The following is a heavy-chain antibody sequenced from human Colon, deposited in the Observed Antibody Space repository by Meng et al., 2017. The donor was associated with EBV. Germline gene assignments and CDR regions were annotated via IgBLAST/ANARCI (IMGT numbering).Heavy chain of an antibody. CDR1: GGSLSSRNW. D-gene: IGHD2-21*02. CDR2: IYHSGST. J-gene: IGHJ4*02. V-gene: IGHV4-4*02. Sequence: QVQLQESGPGLVKPSGTLSLTCAVPGGSLSSRNWWSWVRQPPGKGLEWIGEIYHSGSTNYNPSLKSRVTISVDESKNQFSLRLSSVTAADMAVYYCARVGAYCGGDCYHPRWGQGTLVTVSS. CDR3: ARVGAYCGGDCYHPR.